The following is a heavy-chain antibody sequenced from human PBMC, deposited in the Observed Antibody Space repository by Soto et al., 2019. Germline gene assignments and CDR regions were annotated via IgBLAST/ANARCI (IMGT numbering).Heavy chain of an antibody. D-gene: IGHD3-10*01. CDR1: GFTFSTNL. J-gene: IGHJ4*02. CDR2: INSDGTTA. V-gene: IGHV3-74*01. CDR3: AKDGEGVANFDY. Sequence: GGSLRLSCAASGFTFSTNLMHWVRQGPGKGLVWVSRINSDGTTAAYADSVQGRFTISRDNAKNTLYLHMTSLRGEDTAVYYCAKDGEGVANFDYWGQGTLVTVSS.